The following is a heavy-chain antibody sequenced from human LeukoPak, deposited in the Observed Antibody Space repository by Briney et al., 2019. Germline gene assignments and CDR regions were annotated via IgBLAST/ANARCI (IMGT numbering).Heavy chain of an antibody. Sequence: PSETLSLTCTVSGGSISSYYWSWIRQPPGKELEWIGYIYYSGSTNYNPSLKSRVTISVDTSKNQFSLKLSSVTAADTAVYYCARIRGSYEKDAFDIWGQGTMVTVSS. D-gene: IGHD1-26*01. J-gene: IGHJ3*02. V-gene: IGHV4-59*01. CDR3: ARIRGSYEKDAFDI. CDR1: GGSISSYY. CDR2: IYYSGST.